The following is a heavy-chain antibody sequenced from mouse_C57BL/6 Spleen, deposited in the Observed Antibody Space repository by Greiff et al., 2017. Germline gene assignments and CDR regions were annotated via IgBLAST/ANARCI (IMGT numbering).Heavy chain of an antibody. V-gene: IGHV1-52*01. CDR2: IDPSDSET. CDR1: GYTFTSYW. Sequence: QVQLKQPGAELVRPGSSVKLSCKASGYTFTSYWMHWVKQRPIQGLEWIGNIDPSDSETHYNQKFKDKATLTVDKSSSTAYMQLSSLTSEDSAVYYCARITTVEAMDYWGQGTSVTVSS. CDR3: ARITTVEAMDY. D-gene: IGHD1-1*01. J-gene: IGHJ4*01.